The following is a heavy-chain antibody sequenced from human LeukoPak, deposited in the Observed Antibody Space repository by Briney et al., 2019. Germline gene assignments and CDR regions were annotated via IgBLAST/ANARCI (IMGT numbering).Heavy chain of an antibody. Sequence: PGGSLRLSCAASGFSFSDAWMSWVRQTPGKGLEWVGRIESKTDGGTTDYAAPVKGRFTISRDDSTNTLYLQMNSLKSEDTAVYYCTTYGSGRKFDYWGQGTLVTVSS. D-gene: IGHD3-10*01. V-gene: IGHV3-15*04. CDR1: GFSFSDAW. J-gene: IGHJ4*02. CDR2: IESKTDGGTT. CDR3: TTYGSGRKFDY.